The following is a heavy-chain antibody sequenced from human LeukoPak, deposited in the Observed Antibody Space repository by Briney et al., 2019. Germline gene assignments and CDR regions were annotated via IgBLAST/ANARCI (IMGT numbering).Heavy chain of an antibody. V-gene: IGHV3-30-3*01. J-gene: IGHJ6*02. CDR3: AKDSYYYGSGSYYTPPNGMDV. D-gene: IGHD3-10*01. CDR1: GFTFSSYA. CDR2: ISYDGSNK. Sequence: GGSLRLSCAASGFTFSSYAMHWVRQAPGKGLEWVAVISYDGSNKYYADSVKGRFTISRDNSKNTLYLQMNSLRAEDTAVYYCAKDSYYYGSGSYYTPPNGMDVWGQGTTVTVSS.